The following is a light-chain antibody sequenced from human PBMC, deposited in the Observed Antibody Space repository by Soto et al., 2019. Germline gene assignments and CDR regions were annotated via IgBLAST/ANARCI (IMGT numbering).Light chain of an antibody. J-gene: IGKJ2*01. Sequence: DIVMTQSPDSLAVSLGERATINCRSSQGVLARSNNKNYLAWYQQKPGQPPKLLIYWASTRQSGVPDRFSGSGSGTVFTLTISSLQAEDVAVYYCQQYYSTVYTFGQGTKLEIK. CDR1: QGVLARSNNKNY. CDR2: WAS. CDR3: QQYYSTVYT. V-gene: IGKV4-1*01.